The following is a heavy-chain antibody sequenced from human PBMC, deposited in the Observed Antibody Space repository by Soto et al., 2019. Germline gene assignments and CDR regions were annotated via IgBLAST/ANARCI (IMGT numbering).Heavy chain of an antibody. CDR3: ARHRVFGVVRQYPYHYYMAF. Sequence: ASETLSLTCTVSGGSISSSSYYWGWIRQPPGKGLEWIGSIYYSGSTYYNPSLKSRVTISVDTSKNQFSLKLSSVTAADTAVYYCARHRVFGVVRQYPYHYYMAFWGKGSSVTGSS. D-gene: IGHD3-3*01. CDR2: IYYSGST. CDR1: GGSISSSSYY. J-gene: IGHJ6*03. V-gene: IGHV4-39*01.